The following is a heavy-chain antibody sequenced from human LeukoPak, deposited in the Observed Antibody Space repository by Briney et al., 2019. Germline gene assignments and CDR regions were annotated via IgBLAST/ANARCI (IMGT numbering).Heavy chain of an antibody. CDR1: GFSFSTSGMC. J-gene: IGHJ4*02. CDR3: ARNMATGYSSGWYYFDY. Sequence: SGPALVKPTQTLTLTCTFSGFSFSTSGMCVSWIRQPPGKALEWLALIDWDDDKYYSTSLKTRLTISKNTSKNQVVLTMTNMDPVDTATYYCARNMATGYSSGWYYFDYWGQGTLVTVSS. V-gene: IGHV2-70*01. D-gene: IGHD6-19*01. CDR2: IDWDDDK.